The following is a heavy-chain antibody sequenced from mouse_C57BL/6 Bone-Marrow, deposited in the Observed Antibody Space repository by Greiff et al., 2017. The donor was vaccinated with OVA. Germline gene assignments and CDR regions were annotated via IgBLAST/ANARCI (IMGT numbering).Heavy chain of an antibody. Sequence: EVQRVESGGGLVKPGGSLKLSCAASGFTFSSYAMSWVRQTPEKRLEWVATISDGGSYTYYPDNVKGRFTISRDNAKNNLYLQMSHLKSEDTAMYYCARDRRYYYGSSYDFDVWGTGTTVTVSS. D-gene: IGHD1-1*01. J-gene: IGHJ1*03. CDR2: ISDGGSYT. V-gene: IGHV5-4*01. CDR3: ARDRRYYYGSSYDFDV. CDR1: GFTFSSYA.